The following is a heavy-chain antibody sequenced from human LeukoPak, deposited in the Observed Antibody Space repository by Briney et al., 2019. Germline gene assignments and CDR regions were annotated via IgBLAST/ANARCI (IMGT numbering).Heavy chain of an antibody. J-gene: IGHJ6*03. D-gene: IGHD5-18*01. Sequence: ESPKTFRKSSGYSFTRYWIGRVRPIPGKGPEGMGTIYPGDSDTRNSPSFQGQVTISADKSISTAYLQWSSLKASDTGVYYCARVHSYGWYYYYYMDVWGKGTTVTSSS. CDR1: GYSFTRYW. CDR2: IYPGDSDT. V-gene: IGHV5-51*01. CDR3: ARVHSYGWYYYYYMDV.